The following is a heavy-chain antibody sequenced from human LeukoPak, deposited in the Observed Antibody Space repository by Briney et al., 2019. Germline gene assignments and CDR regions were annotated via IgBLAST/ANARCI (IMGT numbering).Heavy chain of an antibody. CDR2: ILYDGSNE. J-gene: IGHJ4*02. CDR1: GFTFSSYG. CDR3: AKDFARGGYYFDY. Sequence: GGSLRLSCAASGFTFSSYGMHWVRQAPGKGLEWVAFILYDGSNEYYADSVKGRFTISRDNSKNALSLQMNSLRAEDTAVYYCAKDFARGGYYFDYWGQGTLVTVSS. V-gene: IGHV3-30*02. D-gene: IGHD3-16*01.